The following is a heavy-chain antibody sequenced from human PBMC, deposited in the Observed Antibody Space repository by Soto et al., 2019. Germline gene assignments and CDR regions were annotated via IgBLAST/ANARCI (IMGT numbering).Heavy chain of an antibody. D-gene: IGHD1-7*01. Sequence: SETLSLTCTVSGGSISSSSYYWGWIRQPPGKGLEWIGSIYYSGSTYYNPSLKSRVTISVDTSKNQFSLKLSSVTAADTAVYYCARHTGTTDYYYYGMDVWGQGTTVTVSS. J-gene: IGHJ6*02. CDR2: IYYSGST. V-gene: IGHV4-39*01. CDR3: ARHTGTTDYYYYGMDV. CDR1: GGSISSSSYY.